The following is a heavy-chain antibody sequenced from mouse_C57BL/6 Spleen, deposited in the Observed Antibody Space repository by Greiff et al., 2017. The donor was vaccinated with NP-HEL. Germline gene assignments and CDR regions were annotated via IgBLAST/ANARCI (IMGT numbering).Heavy chain of an antibody. CDR3: ARSGGLRAY. D-gene: IGHD2-4*01. CDR2: INPNNGGT. Sequence: EVQLQQSGPELVKPGASVKISCKASGYTFTDYYMNWVKQSHGKSLEWIGDINPNNGGTSYNQKFKGKATLTVDKSSSTAYMELRSLTSEDSAVYNCARSGGLRAYWGQGTTLTVSS. J-gene: IGHJ2*01. CDR1: GYTFTDYY. V-gene: IGHV1-26*01.